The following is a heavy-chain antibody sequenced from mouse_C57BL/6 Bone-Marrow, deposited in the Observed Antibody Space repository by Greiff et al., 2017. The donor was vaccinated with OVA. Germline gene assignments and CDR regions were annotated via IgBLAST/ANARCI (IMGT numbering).Heavy chain of an antibody. Sequence: VKLQQPGAELVKPGASVKLSCKASGYTFTSYWMQWVKQRPGQGLEWIGEIDPSDSYTNYNQKFKGKATLSVDTSSSTAYMQLSSLTSEDSAVYYCARDHSSGYGYWGQGTTLTVSS. J-gene: IGHJ2*01. CDR2: IDPSDSYT. V-gene: IGHV1-50*01. CDR1: GYTFTSYW. CDR3: ARDHSSGYGY. D-gene: IGHD3-2*02.